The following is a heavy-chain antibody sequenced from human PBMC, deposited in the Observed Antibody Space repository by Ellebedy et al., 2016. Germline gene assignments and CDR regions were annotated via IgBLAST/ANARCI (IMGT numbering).Heavy chain of an antibody. J-gene: IGHJ4*02. D-gene: IGHD1-1*01. V-gene: IGHV3-23*01. CDR2: ISGSGDIT. CDR1: GFTFGSYA. CDR3: AKDGPPSGNPPNYLDY. Sequence: GESLKISXAASGFTFGSYAMSWVRQAPGKGLEWVSVISGSGDITYYADPVRGRFTISRDNSKNTLYLQMNSLRAEDTAVYSCAKDGPPSGNPPNYLDYWGQGTLVTVSS.